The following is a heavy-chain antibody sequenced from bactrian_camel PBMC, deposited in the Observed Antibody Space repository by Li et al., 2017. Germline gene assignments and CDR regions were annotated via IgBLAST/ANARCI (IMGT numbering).Heavy chain of an antibody. J-gene: IGHJ4*01. V-gene: IGHV3S40*01. CDR1: GFPFESYA. Sequence: DVQLVESGGGLVQPGGSLRLSCAASGFPFESYAMTWVRQAPGRGLEWVSAINSGGGTNYDADSVKGRSTGSRDNAKNTVYLQMNSLESEDTALYFCALSSNNWAFDGWGQGTQVTVS. CDR3: ALSSNNWAFDG. D-gene: IGHD8*01. CDR2: INSGGGTN.